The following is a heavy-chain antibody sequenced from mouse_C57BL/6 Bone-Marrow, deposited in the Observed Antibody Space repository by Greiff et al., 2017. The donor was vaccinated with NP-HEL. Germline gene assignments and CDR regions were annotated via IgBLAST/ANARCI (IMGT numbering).Heavy chain of an antibody. CDR2: ISSGSSTI. D-gene: IGHD1-1*01. CDR3: ARRYYGSSYEVNYAMDY. Sequence: EVQVVESGGGLVKPGGSLKLSCAASGFTFSDYGMHWVRQAPEKGLEWVAYISSGSSTIYYADTVKGRFTISRDNAKNTLFLQMTSLRSEDTAMYYCARRYYGSSYEVNYAMDYWGQGTSVTVSS. CDR1: GFTFSDYG. J-gene: IGHJ4*01. V-gene: IGHV5-17*01.